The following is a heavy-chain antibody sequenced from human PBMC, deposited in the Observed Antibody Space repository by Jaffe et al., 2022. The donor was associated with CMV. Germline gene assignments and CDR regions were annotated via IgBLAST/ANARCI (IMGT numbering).Heavy chain of an antibody. D-gene: IGHD2-15*01. J-gene: IGHJ4*02. CDR3: ARERYCSGGSCYGAYYFDY. CDR1: GFTFSSYG. Sequence: QVQLVESGGGVVQPGRSLRLSCAASGFTFSSYGMHWVRQAPGKGLEWVAVIWYDGSNKYYADSVKGRFTISRDNSKNTLYLQMNSLRAEDTAVYYCARERYCSGGSCYGAYYFDYWGQGTLVTVSS. V-gene: IGHV3-33*01. CDR2: IWYDGSNK.